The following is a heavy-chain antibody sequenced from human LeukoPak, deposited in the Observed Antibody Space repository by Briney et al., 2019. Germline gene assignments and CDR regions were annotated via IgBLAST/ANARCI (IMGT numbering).Heavy chain of an antibody. J-gene: IGHJ4*02. CDR2: ISSDGSKA. CDR1: GFTFSAFG. Sequence: GGSLRLSCAASGFTFSAFGMHWVRQAPGKGLEWVALISSDGSKAYAADSVKGRFTISRDNAKNTLYLQMNSLRAEDTAVYYCAIATWDYWGQGTLVTVSS. CDR3: AIATWDY. V-gene: IGHV3-30*03.